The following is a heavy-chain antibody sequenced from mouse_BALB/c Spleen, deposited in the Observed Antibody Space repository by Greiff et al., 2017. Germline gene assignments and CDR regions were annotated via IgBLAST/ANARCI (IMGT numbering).Heavy chain of an antibody. V-gene: IGHV1-7*01. CDR2: INPSTGYT. D-gene: IGHD2-14*01. CDR3: ASGRVRQDYYAMDY. J-gene: IGHJ4*01. Sequence: QVQLQQSGAELAKPGASVKMSCKASGYTFTSYWMHWVKQRPGQGLEWIGYINPSTGYTEYNQKFKDKATLTADKSSSTAYMQLSSLTSEDSAVYYCASGRVRQDYYAMDYWGQGTSVTVSS. CDR1: GYTFTSYW.